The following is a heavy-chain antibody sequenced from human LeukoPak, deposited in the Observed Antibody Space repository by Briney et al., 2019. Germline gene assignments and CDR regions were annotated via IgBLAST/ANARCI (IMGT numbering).Heavy chain of an antibody. J-gene: IGHJ4*02. CDR3: ARGEGNIVGATGAGY. D-gene: IGHD1-26*01. V-gene: IGHV4-31*03. CDR2: IYYSGST. Sequence: PSETLSLTCTVSGGSISSGGYYWSWIRQHPGKGLEWIGYIYYSGSTYYNPSLKSRVTISVDTSKNQFSLKLSSVTAADTAVYYCARGEGNIVGATGAGYWGQGTLVTVSS. CDR1: GGSISSGGYY.